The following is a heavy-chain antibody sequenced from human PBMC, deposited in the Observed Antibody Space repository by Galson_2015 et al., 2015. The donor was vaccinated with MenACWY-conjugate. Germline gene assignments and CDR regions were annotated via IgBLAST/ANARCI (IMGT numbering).Heavy chain of an antibody. J-gene: IGHJ6*02. CDR3: AKENLAAGSNPYYCASGMDV. CDR1: GFTFSSYG. V-gene: IGHV3-30*18. Sequence: SLRLSCAASGFTFSSYGMNWVRQAPGKGLEWVAVISYDGSNKYYADSVKGRFTISRDNSKNTLYLQMNSLRAEDTAVYYCAKENLAAGSNPYYCASGMDVWGQGTTVTVSS. D-gene: IGHD6-25*01. CDR2: ISYDGSNK.